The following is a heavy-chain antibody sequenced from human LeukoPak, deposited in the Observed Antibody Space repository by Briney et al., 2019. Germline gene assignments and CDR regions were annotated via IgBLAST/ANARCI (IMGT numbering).Heavy chain of an antibody. D-gene: IGHD4-23*01. CDR2: IYASGST. J-gene: IGHJ4*02. Sequence: SETLSLTCTVSGGTVSGDSISSYYWSWIRQPPGKGLEWIGYIYASGSTNYNPSLKSRVTISVDTSENQFSLNLISVTAADTAVYYCARDHELPGRFDYWGQGTLVTVSS. V-gene: IGHV4-61*01. CDR3: ARDHELPGRFDY. CDR1: GGTVSGDSISSYY.